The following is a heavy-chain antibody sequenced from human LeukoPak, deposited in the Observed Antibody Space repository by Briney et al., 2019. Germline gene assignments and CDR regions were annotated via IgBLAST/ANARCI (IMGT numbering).Heavy chain of an antibody. V-gene: IGHV3-30*01. J-gene: IGHJ4*02. D-gene: IGHD2-21*02. CDR1: GFTFSSYA. Sequence: GRSLRLSCAASGFTFSSYAMHWVRQAPGKGLEWVAVISYDGSNKYYADSVKGRFPISRDNSKHTLYLQMNSLRAEDTVVYYCARANKVVTATAYWGQGTLVTVSS. CDR3: ARANKVVTATAY. CDR2: ISYDGSNK.